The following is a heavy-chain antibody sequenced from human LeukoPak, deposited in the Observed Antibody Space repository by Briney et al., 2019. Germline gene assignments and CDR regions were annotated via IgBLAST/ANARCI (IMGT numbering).Heavy chain of an antibody. Sequence: PSETLSLTCTVSGGSISSYYWSWIRQPPGKGLEWIGYIYYSGSTNYNPSLKSRVTISVDTSKNQFSLKLSSVTAADTAVYYSARAGYDFWSGYPTPLGIWGQGTMVTVSS. D-gene: IGHD3-3*01. CDR1: GGSISSYY. CDR3: ARAGYDFWSGYPTPLGI. J-gene: IGHJ3*02. CDR2: IYYSGST. V-gene: IGHV4-59*01.